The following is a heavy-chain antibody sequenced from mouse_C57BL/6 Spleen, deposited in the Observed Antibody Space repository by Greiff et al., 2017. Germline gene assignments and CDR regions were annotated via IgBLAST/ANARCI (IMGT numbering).Heavy chain of an antibody. D-gene: IGHD1-1*01. J-gene: IGHJ2*01. V-gene: IGHV1-82*01. Sequence: QVQLQQSGPALVTPGASVTISCTASGYAFSGSCMNWVKQRPGKGLEWIGRLYPGDGDTNYNGKFKGKATLTADNSSSTAYMQHSSLTSEDSAVYVCARGILLDYGSSGVFDYWGQGTTRTVSS. CDR2: LYPGDGDT. CDR3: ARGILLDYGSSGVFDY. CDR1: GYAFSGSC.